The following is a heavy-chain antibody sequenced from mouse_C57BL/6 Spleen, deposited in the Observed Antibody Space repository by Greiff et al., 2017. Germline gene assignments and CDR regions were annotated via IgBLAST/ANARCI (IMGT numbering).Heavy chain of an antibody. V-gene: IGHV1-53*01. J-gene: IGHJ2*01. Sequence: VQLQQPGTELVKPGASVKLSCKASGYTFTSYWMHWVKQRPGQGLEWIGNINPSNGGTNYNEKIKSKATLTVDKSSSTAYMQLSSLTSEDSAVYYCARSGYCGSTYFDYWGQGTTLTVSS. CDR1: GYTFTSYW. D-gene: IGHD1-1*01. CDR3: ARSGYCGSTYFDY. CDR2: INPSNGGT.